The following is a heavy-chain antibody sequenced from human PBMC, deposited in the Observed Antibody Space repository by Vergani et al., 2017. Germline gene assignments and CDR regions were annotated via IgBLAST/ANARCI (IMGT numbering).Heavy chain of an antibody. J-gene: IGHJ3*01. V-gene: IGHV3-72*01. D-gene: IGHD2-2*01. CDR3: ARLGYCSSTTCRQAFDL. Sequence: EVQLVESGGGLVQPGGSLRLSCAASGFTFSDHYMDWVRQAAGKGLEWVGRTRNKANSYTTEYAASVKGRFTISRDDSKNSLYLQMNSLKIEDTAVYYCARLGYCSSTTCRQAFDLWGQGTMVTVSS. CDR2: TRNKANSYTT. CDR1: GFTFSDHY.